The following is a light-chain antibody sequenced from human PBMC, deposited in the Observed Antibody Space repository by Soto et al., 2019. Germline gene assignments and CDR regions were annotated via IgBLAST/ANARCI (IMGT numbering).Light chain of an antibody. V-gene: IGKV3-20*01. CDR2: IAS. CDR1: QSVTANY. J-gene: IGKJ4*01. CDR3: QQYGWTPVT. Sequence: EVVLTQSPATLSLSPGERATLSCRASQSVTANYLAWYQQKPGQAPRLLIYIASTRATGIPDRFSGSGSGTDFTLTISKLEPEDFAVYYCQQYGWTPVTSGGGTKVEIK.